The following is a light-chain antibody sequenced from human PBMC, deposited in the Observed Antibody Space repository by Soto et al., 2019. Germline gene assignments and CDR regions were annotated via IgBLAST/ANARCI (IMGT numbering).Light chain of an antibody. J-gene: IGKJ2*01. CDR3: QQYNNWPRT. CDR2: GAS. CDR1: QSVSSN. V-gene: IGKV3-15*01. Sequence: EIVMTQSPATLSVSPGERATVSCRASQSVSSNLAWYQQKPGQAPRLLIYGASTRATGIPARFSGSGSGTEFTFTIGSLQSEDFAVYYCQQYNNWPRTFGQGTKLEIK.